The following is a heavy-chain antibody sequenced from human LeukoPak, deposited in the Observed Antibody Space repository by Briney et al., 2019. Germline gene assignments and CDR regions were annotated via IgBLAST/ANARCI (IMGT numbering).Heavy chain of an antibody. CDR2: IFSGGDT. CDR1: GFTVSNNW. V-gene: IGHV3-66*01. CDR3: ARDPSAVTANTYA. Sequence: PGGSLRLSCAASGFTVSNNWMNWVRPAPGKGLEWVSLIFSGGDTQYADSVKDRFTISRDASKNTLYLQMSNLRAEDTAVYYCARDPSAVTANTYAWGQGTLVTVSS. J-gene: IGHJ5*02. D-gene: IGHD2-2*01.